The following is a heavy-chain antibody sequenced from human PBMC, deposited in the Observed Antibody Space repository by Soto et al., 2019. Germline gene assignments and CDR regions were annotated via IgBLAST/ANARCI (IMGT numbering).Heavy chain of an antibody. V-gene: IGHV1-8*01. Sequence: ASVKVSCKDSGYTFTSYDINWVRQATGQGLEWMGWMNPNSGNTGYAQKFQGRVTMTRNTSISTAYMELSSLRSEDTAVYYCAALGAGTHYGYYYGMDVWGQGTTVTVSS. CDR1: GYTFTSYD. J-gene: IGHJ6*02. D-gene: IGHD6-13*01. CDR3: AALGAGTHYGYYYGMDV. CDR2: MNPNSGNT.